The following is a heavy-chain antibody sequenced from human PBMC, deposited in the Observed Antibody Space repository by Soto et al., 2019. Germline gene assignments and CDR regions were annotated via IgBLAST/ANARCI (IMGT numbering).Heavy chain of an antibody. Sequence: SETLSLTCSVSGASISHFYWSWIRQSPGRGLEWIGYISFSGSVNYNPSLKSRVTMTIDTSASQFSLNLTSVTAADTGVYYCAKIAYDSSGFLQIYFDSWGQGTLV. J-gene: IGHJ4*02. D-gene: IGHD3-22*01. CDR1: GASISHFY. V-gene: IGHV4-59*01. CDR3: AKIAYDSSGFLQIYFDS. CDR2: ISFSGSV.